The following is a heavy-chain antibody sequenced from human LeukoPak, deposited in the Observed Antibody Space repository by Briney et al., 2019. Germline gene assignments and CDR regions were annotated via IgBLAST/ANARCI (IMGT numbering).Heavy chain of an antibody. J-gene: IGHJ6*02. CDR2: ISHSGTTT. Sequence: PGGSLRLSCAASGFTFSSYALTWVRRAPGKGLEWVSSISHSGTTTYYADSVKGRFTISRDNSKNTLFLQMNSLRAEDTAVYYCAKVIGNLLSLYYYGVDVWGQGTTVTVSS. V-gene: IGHV3-23*01. CDR1: GFTFSSYA. CDR3: AKVIGNLLSLYYYGVDV. D-gene: IGHD3-10*01.